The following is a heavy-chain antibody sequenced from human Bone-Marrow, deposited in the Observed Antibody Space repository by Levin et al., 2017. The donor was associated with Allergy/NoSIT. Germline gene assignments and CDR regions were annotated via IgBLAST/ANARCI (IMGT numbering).Heavy chain of an antibody. CDR2: ISAYNGNT. J-gene: IGHJ4*02. CDR1: GYTFTSYG. Sequence: ASVKVSCKASGYTFTSYGISWVRQAPGQGLEWMGWISAYNGNTNYAQKLQGRVTMTTDTSTSTAYMELRSLRSDDTAVYYCARDADYDILTGDQSLDYWGQGTLVTVSS. V-gene: IGHV1-18*01. CDR3: ARDADYDILTGDQSLDY. D-gene: IGHD3-9*01.